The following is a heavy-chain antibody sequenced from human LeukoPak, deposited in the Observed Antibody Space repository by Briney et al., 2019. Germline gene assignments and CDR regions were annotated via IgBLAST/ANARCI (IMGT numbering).Heavy chain of an antibody. CDR1: GFTLSDHY. D-gene: IGHD3-16*01. J-gene: IGHJ4*02. CDR2: SRGKANSYTT. V-gene: IGHV3-72*01. CDR3: VRIAGGNYYFDY. Sequence: GGSLRLSCAASGFTLSDHYMDWVRQAPGKGLEWVGRSRGKANSYTTEYAASVKGRFTVSRDDSKISLYLQMNCLKAEDTAVYYCVRIAGGNYYFDYWGQGTLVTVSS.